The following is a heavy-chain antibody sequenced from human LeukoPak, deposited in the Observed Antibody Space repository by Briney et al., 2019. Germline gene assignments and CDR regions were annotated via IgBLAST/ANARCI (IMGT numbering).Heavy chain of an antibody. CDR1: GFTFSSYD. V-gene: IGHV3-13*01. CDR2: IGTAGDT. J-gene: IGHJ6*03. CDR3: ARAGDDYYMDV. Sequence: GGSLRLSCAASGFTFSSYDMHWVRQATGKGLEWVSAIGTAGDTYYPGSVKGRFTISRENAKNSLYLQMNSLRAGDTAVYYCARAGDDYYMDVWGKGTTVTVSS.